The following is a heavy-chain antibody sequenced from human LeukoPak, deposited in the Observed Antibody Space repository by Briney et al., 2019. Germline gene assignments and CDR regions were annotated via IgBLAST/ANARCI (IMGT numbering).Heavy chain of an antibody. CDR3: ARDHRWGFDY. J-gene: IGHJ4*02. D-gene: IGHD7-27*01. CDR1: GFTFSNYW. V-gene: IGHV3-74*01. CDR2: INSDGRST. Sequence: PGGSLRLSCAASGFTFSNYWMHWVRQAPGKGLVWVSRINSDGRSTNYADSVKGRFTISTDNAENSLYLQMNSLRTEDTAVYYCARDHRWGFDYWGRGTLVTVSS.